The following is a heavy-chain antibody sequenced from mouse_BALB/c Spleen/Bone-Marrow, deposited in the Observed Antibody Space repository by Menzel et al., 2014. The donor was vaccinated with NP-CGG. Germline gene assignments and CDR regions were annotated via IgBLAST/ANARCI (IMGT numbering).Heavy chain of an antibody. CDR3: ARLHYYCFFAY. Sequence: EVKLEESGGGLVQPGGSLKLSCAASGFDFSRFWMSWVRQAPGKGLEWIGEINPDSSTIKYTPSLKDKFIISRDNAKNTLFLQMSKVRSEDTALFYCARLHYYCFFAYWGQGTLVTVSA. D-gene: IGHD1-2*01. V-gene: IGHV4-1*02. J-gene: IGHJ3*01. CDR1: GFDFSRFW. CDR2: INPDSSTI.